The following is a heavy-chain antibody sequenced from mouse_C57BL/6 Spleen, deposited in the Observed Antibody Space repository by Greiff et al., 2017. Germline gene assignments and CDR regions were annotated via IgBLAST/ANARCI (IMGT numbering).Heavy chain of an antibody. CDR2: ISSGGSYT. D-gene: IGHD1-1*02. CDR1: GFTFSSYG. Sequence: EVKVVESVGDLVKPGGSLKLSCAASGFTFSSYGMSWVRQTPDKRLEWVATISSGGSYTYYPDSVKGRFTICRDNAKNTLYLQMSSLKSEDTAMYYGARQGVVRYAMDYRGHGASVSGSS. CDR3: ARQGVVRYAMDY. V-gene: IGHV5-6*01. J-gene: IGHJ4*01.